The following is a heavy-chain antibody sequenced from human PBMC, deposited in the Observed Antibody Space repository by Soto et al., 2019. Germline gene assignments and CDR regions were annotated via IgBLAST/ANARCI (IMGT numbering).Heavy chain of an antibody. CDR1: GGTFSRYT. CDR2: IIPIAAIA. Sequence: QVQLVQSGAEVKKPGSSVKVSCKASGGTFSRYTINWVRQAPGQGLEWMGRIIPIAAIANYTQKFQGRVTITVDKSSTTAYMALSSLRSDDTAVYYCASGSTIVRGAPSWFDPWGQGTLVTVSS. D-gene: IGHD3-10*01. CDR3: ASGSTIVRGAPSWFDP. V-gene: IGHV1-69*02. J-gene: IGHJ5*02.